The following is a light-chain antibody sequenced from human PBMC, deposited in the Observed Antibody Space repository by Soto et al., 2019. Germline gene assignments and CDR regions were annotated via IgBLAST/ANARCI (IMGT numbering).Light chain of an antibody. Sequence: QSALTQPASVSGSPGQSITISCTGTSNNIGYYNLVSWYQQHPGKAPKFMIYEVSKRPSGVSTRFSGSKSGNTASLTISGLQAEDEADYYCCSPAGAMTWVFGGGTKLTVL. CDR1: SNNIGYYNL. V-gene: IGLV2-23*02. CDR3: CSPAGAMTWV. CDR2: EVS. J-gene: IGLJ3*02.